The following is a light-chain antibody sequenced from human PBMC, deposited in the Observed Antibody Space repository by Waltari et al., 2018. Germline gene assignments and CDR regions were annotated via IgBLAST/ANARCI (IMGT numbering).Light chain of an antibody. V-gene: IGLV2-11*01. CDR1: SNDCGSNNF. CDR3: CSYAGSYTL. J-gene: IGLJ2*01. CDR2: DIN. Sequence: QSALTQPRSVSGSPGQSVTISCTGTSNDCGSNNFVSWYQYHPGKVPKLMIHDINERPSGVPDRFSGSKSGNTASLTISGLQADDEADYYCCSYAGSYTLFGGGTKLTVL.